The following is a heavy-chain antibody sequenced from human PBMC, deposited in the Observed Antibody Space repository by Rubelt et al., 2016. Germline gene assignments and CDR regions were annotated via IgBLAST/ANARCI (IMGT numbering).Heavy chain of an antibody. D-gene: IGHD5-18*01. Sequence: LSCAASGFTVSSNYMSWVRQAPGKGLEWVAVISYDGSNKYYADSVKGRFTISRDNSKNTLYLQMNSLRDEDTAVYYCARGYSYGFDDWGQGTLVTVSS. CDR3: ARGYSYGFDD. CDR2: ISYDGSNK. CDR1: GFTVSSNY. V-gene: IGHV3-30*03. J-gene: IGHJ1*01.